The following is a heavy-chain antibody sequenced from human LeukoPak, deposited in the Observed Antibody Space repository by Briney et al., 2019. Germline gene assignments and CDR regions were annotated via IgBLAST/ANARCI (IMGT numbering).Heavy chain of an antibody. D-gene: IGHD1-14*01. CDR2: LYSDGNT. CDR3: ARGVEPLAANTLAY. V-gene: IGHV3-53*01. J-gene: IGHJ4*02. CDR1: GFTDITND. Sequence: AGGSLRLSCAASGFTDITNDMTWVRQAPGKGLEWVSVLYSDGNTKYADSVQGRFTISRDNSKNTLYLEMNSLSPDDTAVYYCARGVEPLAANTLAYWGQGTLVTVSS.